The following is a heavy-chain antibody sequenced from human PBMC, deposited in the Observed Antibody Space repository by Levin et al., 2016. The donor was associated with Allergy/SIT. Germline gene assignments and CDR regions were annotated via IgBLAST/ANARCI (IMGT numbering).Heavy chain of an antibody. V-gene: IGHV1-69*13. CDR2: IIPIFGTA. Sequence: SVKVSCKASGGTFSSYAISWVRQAPGQGLEWMGGIIPIFGTANYAQKFQGRVTITADESTSTAYMELSSLRSEDTAVYYCARGVPSICTGGSCRFDYWGQGTLVTVSS. J-gene: IGHJ4*02. CDR1: GGTFSSYA. CDR3: ARGVPSICTGGSCRFDY. D-gene: IGHD2-15*01.